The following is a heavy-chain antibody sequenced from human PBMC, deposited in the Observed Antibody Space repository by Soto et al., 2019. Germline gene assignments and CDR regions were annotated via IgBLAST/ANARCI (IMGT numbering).Heavy chain of an antibody. CDR3: ARHMRAVAAPLAY. J-gene: IGHJ4*02. V-gene: IGHV4-39*01. CDR1: GCSIRDTIYC. CDR2: IHYSGST. D-gene: IGHD6-19*01. Sequence: SQTRSVTCPLSGCSIRDTIYCWGWIRQPPGKGLEWIGSIHYSGSTHYNPSLKSRVTISVDPSKSQFSLNLTSVTPADTSVYYCARHMRAVAAPLAYWGQGTVVTVSS.